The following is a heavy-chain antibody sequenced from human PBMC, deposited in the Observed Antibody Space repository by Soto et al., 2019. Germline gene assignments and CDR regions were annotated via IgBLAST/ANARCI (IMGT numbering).Heavy chain of an antibody. CDR2: IYYSGST. CDR3: ARVLFLDWSPFWDHYYGMDV. V-gene: IGHV4-39*07. Sequence: SETLSLTCTVSGGSISSSSYYWGWFRQPPGKGLEWIGSIYYSGSTYYNPSLKSRVTISVDTSKNQFSLKLSSVTAADTAVYYCARVLFLDWSPFWDHYYGMDVWGQGTTVTVS. CDR1: GGSISSSSYY. D-gene: IGHD3-3*01. J-gene: IGHJ6*02.